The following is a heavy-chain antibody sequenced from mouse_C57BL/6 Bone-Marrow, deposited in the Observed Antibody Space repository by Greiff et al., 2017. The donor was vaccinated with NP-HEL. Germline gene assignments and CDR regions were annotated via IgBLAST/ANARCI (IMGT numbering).Heavy chain of an antibody. D-gene: IGHD2-3*01. CDR3: ARGRVYDGYYYFAY. Sequence: EVHLVESGGGLVKPGGSLKLSCAASGFTFSSYAMSWVRQTPEKRLEWVATISDGGSYTYYPDNVKGRFTISRDNAKNNLYLQMSHLKSEDTAMYYCARGRVYDGYYYFAYWGQGTLVTVSA. J-gene: IGHJ3*01. V-gene: IGHV5-4*01. CDR2: ISDGGSYT. CDR1: GFTFSSYA.